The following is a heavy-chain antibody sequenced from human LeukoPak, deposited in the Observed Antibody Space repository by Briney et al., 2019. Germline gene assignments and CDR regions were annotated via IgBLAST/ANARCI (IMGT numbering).Heavy chain of an antibody. J-gene: IGHJ5*02. CDR1: GLTFSSYC. Sequence: PGGSLRLSCAASGLTFSSYCMHWVRQAPGKGLEWVACISYDGSNKYYADSVKGRFTISRDNSNNALYLLMNSLKPEDTAVYYCARNLAVGGLSWFDHWGQGTLVTVSS. D-gene: IGHD6-19*01. CDR2: ISYDGSNK. V-gene: IGHV3-30*03. CDR3: ARNLAVGGLSWFDH.